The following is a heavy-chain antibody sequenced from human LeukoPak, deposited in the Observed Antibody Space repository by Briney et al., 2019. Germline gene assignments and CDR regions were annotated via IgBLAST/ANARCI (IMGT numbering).Heavy chain of an antibody. CDR2: IYYSGST. D-gene: IGHD3-22*01. CDR3: ARELVNYYDSSVPFDY. J-gene: IGHJ4*02. V-gene: IGHV4-30-4*01. CDR1: GGSISSGDYY. Sequence: SETLSLTCTVSGGSISSGDYYWSWIRQPPGKGLEWIGYIYYSGSTYYNPSLKSRVTISVDTSKNQFSLKLSSVTAAVTAVYYCARELVNYYDSSVPFDYWGQGTLVTVSS.